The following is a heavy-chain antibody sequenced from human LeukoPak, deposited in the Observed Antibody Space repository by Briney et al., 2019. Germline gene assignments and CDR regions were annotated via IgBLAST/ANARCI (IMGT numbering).Heavy chain of an antibody. CDR1: GFTFSSYA. CDR3: ARAPDLVVVPASDY. D-gene: IGHD2-2*01. V-gene: IGHV3-23*01. CDR2: ISGSGGST. J-gene: IGHJ4*02. Sequence: GGFLRLSCAASGFTFSSYAMSWVRQTPWKGLEWVSAISGSGGSTYYADSVKGRFTISRDNAKNSLYLEMNSLRAEDTALYYCARAPDLVVVPASDYWGQGTLVTVSS.